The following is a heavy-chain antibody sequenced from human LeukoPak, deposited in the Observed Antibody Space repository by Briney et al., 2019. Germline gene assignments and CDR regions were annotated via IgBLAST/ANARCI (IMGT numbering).Heavy chain of an antibody. CDR3: AKGDYGDYGTHFDS. Sequence: GGSLRLSCAASGFTFSSYAMSWVRQAPGEGLEWVSAISGSGGSTYYADSVKGRFTISRDNSKNTLYLQMNSLRAEDTAVYYCAKGDYGDYGTHFDSWGQGTLVTVSS. D-gene: IGHD4-17*01. J-gene: IGHJ4*02. V-gene: IGHV3-23*01. CDR2: ISGSGGST. CDR1: GFTFSSYA.